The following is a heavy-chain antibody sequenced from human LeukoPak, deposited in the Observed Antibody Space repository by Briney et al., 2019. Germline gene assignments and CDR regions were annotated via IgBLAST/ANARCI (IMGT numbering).Heavy chain of an antibody. CDR1: GGFSSFYY. J-gene: IGHJ4*02. Sequence: PSETLSLTCTVSGGFSSFYYWTWIRQPPGKGLEWIGNIHTSGSTDYSPSLKSRVTMSIDTSKNKFSLRLSSVTAADTAVYYCARPGQSSWWVYFNYWGQGTLVTVSS. D-gene: IGHD2-15*01. CDR2: IHTSGST. CDR3: ARPGQSSWWVYFNY. V-gene: IGHV4-4*09.